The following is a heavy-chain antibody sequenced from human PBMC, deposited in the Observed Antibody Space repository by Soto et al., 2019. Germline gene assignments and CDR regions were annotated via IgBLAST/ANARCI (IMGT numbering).Heavy chain of an antibody. J-gene: IGHJ4*02. V-gene: IGHV4-59*08. CDR2: VYYTGIA. CDR3: ARRIVSTETFDY. D-gene: IGHD5-12*01. Sequence: QVQLQESGPGLVKPSETLSLTCTVSGGSLTSYYWSWIRQPPGKGLEWIGFVYYTGIARYNPSLKSRVTISVDTSKNQFSLKLTSVTAADTAIYYCARRIVSTETFDYWGQGTLLTVSS. CDR1: GGSLTSYY.